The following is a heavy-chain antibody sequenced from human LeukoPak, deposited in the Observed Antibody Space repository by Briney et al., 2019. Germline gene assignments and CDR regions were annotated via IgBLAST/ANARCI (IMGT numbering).Heavy chain of an antibody. D-gene: IGHD2-8*02. J-gene: IGHJ5*02. CDR2: LNPNSGKT. CDR1: GYTFTSYN. CDR3: AAVSYRTGGS. V-gene: IGHV1-8*01. Sequence: ASVKVSCKASGYTFTSYNIHWVRQATGQGLEWMGWLNPNSGKTDYAQKFQGRVTMTRNTSISTAYMDLSSLRSEDTAVCYCAAVSYRTGGSWGQGTLVTVSS.